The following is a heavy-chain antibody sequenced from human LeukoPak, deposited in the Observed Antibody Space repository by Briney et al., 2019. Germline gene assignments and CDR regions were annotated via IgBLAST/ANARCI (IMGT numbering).Heavy chain of an antibody. CDR1: GFTFNDYY. J-gene: IGHJ6*02. V-gene: IGHV3-11*01. Sequence: GGSLRLSCAASGFTFNDYYMSWIRQAPGKGLEWASYISSSGSTIYYADSVKGRFTISRDNAKNSLYLQMNSLRAEDTAVYYCARRVYCSSTSCYYYYYGMDVWGQGTTVTVSS. CDR2: ISSSGSTI. D-gene: IGHD2-2*01. CDR3: ARRVYCSSTSCYYYYYGMDV.